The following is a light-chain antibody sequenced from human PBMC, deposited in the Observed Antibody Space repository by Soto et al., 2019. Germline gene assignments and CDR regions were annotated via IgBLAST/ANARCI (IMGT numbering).Light chain of an antibody. Sequence: DIQMTQSPSTLSASVGDRVTITCRASQSISSWLAWYQQKPGKAPKLLIYKAYSLECVVPSRFSFSGSGTEFTLAVSSLQPDDFATYYGQQYNSYSPGFTFGPGTKVDIK. J-gene: IGKJ3*01. V-gene: IGKV1-5*03. CDR1: QSISSW. CDR3: QQYNSYSPGFT. CDR2: KAY.